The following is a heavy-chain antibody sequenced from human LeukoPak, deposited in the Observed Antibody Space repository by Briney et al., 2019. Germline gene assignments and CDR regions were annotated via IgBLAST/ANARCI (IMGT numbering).Heavy chain of an antibody. V-gene: IGHV4-61*02. Sequence: SETLSLTCTVSGGSISSASYYWSWIRQPAGKGLEWIGRIYISGSTNYKSSLKSRVTISVDTSKNQFTLKLSSVTAADTAVYYCAREREGPYGYLDYWGQGTLVTVSS. D-gene: IGHD4-17*01. CDR2: IYISGST. CDR3: AREREGPYGYLDY. CDR1: GGSISSASYY. J-gene: IGHJ4*02.